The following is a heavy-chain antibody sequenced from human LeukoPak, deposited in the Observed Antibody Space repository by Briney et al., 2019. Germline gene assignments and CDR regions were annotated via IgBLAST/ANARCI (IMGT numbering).Heavy chain of an antibody. D-gene: IGHD4-17*01. CDR3: ARYGDYGDKYSYYYGMDV. V-gene: IGHV1-69*04. J-gene: IGHJ6*02. CDR2: IIPILGIA. CDR1: GYTFTSYG. Sequence: GASVKVSCKASGYTFTSYGISWVRQAPGQGLEWMGRIIPILGIANYAQKFQGRVTITADKSTSTAYMELSSLRSEDTAVYYCARYGDYGDKYSYYYGMDVWGQGTTVTVSS.